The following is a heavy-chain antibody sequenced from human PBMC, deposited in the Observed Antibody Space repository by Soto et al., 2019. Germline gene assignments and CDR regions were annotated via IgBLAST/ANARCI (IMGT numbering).Heavy chain of an antibody. Sequence: PGESLKISCKGSGYSFTSYWIGWVRQMPGKGLEWMGIIYPGDSDTRYSPSFQGQVTISADKSISTAYLQWSSLKASDTAMYYCARGRIAAAGNYYYYVMDVWGQGTTVTVSS. CDR2: IYPGDSDT. J-gene: IGHJ6*02. CDR3: ARGRIAAAGNYYYYVMDV. V-gene: IGHV5-51*01. CDR1: GYSFTSYW. D-gene: IGHD6-13*01.